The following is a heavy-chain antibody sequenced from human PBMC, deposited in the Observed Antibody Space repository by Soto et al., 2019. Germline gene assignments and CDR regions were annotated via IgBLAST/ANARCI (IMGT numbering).Heavy chain of an antibody. CDR3: ASLRFLEWLFPAPFYY. Sequence: QVQLVESGGGVVQPGRSLRLSCAASGFTFSSYAMHWVRQAPGKGLEWVAVISYDGSNKYSADSVKGRFTISRYNSKNTLYLQMNSLRAEDTAVYYCASLRFLEWLFPAPFYYWGQGTLVTGSS. D-gene: IGHD3-3*01. V-gene: IGHV3-30-3*01. CDR1: GFTFSSYA. CDR2: ISYDGSNK. J-gene: IGHJ4*02.